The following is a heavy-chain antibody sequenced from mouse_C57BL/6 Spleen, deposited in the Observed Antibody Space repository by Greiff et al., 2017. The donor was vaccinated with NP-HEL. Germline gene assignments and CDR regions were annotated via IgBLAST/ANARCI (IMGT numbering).Heavy chain of an antibody. CDR1: GYSITSGYY. CDR3: AREGWLPFAY. V-gene: IGHV3-6*01. J-gene: IGHJ3*01. D-gene: IGHD2-2*01. Sequence: EVKLQESGPGLVKPSQSLSLTCSVTGYSITSGYYWNWIRQFPGNKLEWMGYISYDGSNNYNPSLKNRISITRDTSKNQFFLKLNSVTTEDTATYYCAREGWLPFAYWGQRTLVTVSA. CDR2: ISYDGSN.